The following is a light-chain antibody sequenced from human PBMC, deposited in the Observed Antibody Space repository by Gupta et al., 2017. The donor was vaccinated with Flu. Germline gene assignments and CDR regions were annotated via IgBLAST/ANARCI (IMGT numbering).Light chain of an antibody. CDR1: NDDIDAYNY. CDR2: EVT. CDR3: SSYAGNRNGV. V-gene: IGLV2-8*01. Sequence: QSALTQSPSASGSLGQSVTISCTGTNDDIDAYNYVSWFQQYPGKAPRLIIYEVTKRPSGVPDRFSGSKSGTTASLTISGLQAEDEADYYCSSYAGNRNGVFGGGTKLTVL. J-gene: IGLJ3*02.